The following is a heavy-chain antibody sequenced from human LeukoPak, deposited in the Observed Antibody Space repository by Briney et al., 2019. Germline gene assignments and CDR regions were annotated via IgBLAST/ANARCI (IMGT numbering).Heavy chain of an antibody. J-gene: IGHJ2*01. Sequence: GGSLRLYCTASGFAFTSYSMNWVRQAPGKGLEWISYISTTTTTIYYADSVKGRFIISRDDARNSLYLQMNSLRAEDTAVYYCARDRAAPTWYFDLWGRGTLVTVSS. D-gene: IGHD2-15*01. CDR3: ARDRAAPTWYFDL. V-gene: IGHV3-48*01. CDR1: GFAFTSYS. CDR2: ISTTTTTI.